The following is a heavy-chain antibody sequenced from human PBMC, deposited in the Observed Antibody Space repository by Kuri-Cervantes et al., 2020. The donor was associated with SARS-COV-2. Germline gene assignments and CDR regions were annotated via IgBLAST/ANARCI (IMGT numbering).Heavy chain of an antibody. J-gene: IGHJ6*02. V-gene: IGHV3-30*18. CDR2: ISYDGSNK. Sequence: GGSLRLSCAASGFTFSSFAMSWVRQAPGKGLEWVAVISYDGSNKNYADSVKGRFTISRDNSKSTLYLQMNSLRAEDTAVYYCAKEASRGYSYGWVYYYYGMDVWGQGTTVTVSS. CDR3: AKEASRGYSYGWVYYYYGMDV. CDR1: GFTFSSFA. D-gene: IGHD5-18*01.